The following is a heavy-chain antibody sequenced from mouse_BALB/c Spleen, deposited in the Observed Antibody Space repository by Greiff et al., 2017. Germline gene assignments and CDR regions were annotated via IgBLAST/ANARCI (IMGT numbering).Heavy chain of an antibody. CDR3: ARLGRDGAMDY. J-gene: IGHJ4*01. Sequence: EVQLQESGPELVKPGASVKMSCKASGYTFTSYVMHWVKQKPGQGLEWIGYINPYNDGTKYNEKFKGKATLTSDKSSSTAYMELSSLTSEDSAVYYCARLGRDGAMDYWGQGTSVTVSS. CDR2: INPYNDGT. V-gene: IGHV1-14*01. CDR1: GYTFTSYV. D-gene: IGHD2-3*01.